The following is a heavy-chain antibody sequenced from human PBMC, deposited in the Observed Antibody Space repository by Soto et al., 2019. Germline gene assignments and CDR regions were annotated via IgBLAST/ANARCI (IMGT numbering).Heavy chain of an antibody. V-gene: IGHV4-59*08. J-gene: IGHJ5*02. D-gene: IGHD6-13*01. CDR3: ARGYSSSWYGINWFDP. CDR2: IYYSGST. CDR1: GVSISSYY. Sequence: QVQLQESGPGLVKPSETLSLTCTVSGVSISSYYWSWIRQPPGKGLEWIGDIYYSGSTNYNPSLKSRVTISVDTSKNQFSLKLSSVTAADTAVYYCARGYSSSWYGINWFDPWGQGTLLTVSS.